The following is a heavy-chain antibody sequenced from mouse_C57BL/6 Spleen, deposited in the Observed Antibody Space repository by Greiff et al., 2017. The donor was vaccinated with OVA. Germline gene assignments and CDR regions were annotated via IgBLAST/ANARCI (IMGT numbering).Heavy chain of an antibody. Sequence: QVQLQQPGAELVRPGSSVKLSCKASGYTFTSYWMHWVKQRPIQGLEWIGNIDPSDSETHYNQKFKDKATVTVDKSSSTAYMQLSSLTSEDSAVYYCARGDTTVVATEGFDYWGQGTTLTVSS. CDR2: IDPSDSET. J-gene: IGHJ2*01. D-gene: IGHD1-1*01. CDR3: ARGDTTVVATEGFDY. V-gene: IGHV1-52*01. CDR1: GYTFTSYW.